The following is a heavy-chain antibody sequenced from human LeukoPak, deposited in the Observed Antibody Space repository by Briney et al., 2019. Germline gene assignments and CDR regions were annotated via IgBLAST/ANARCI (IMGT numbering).Heavy chain of an antibody. CDR1: GYTFTSYG. J-gene: IGHJ4*02. D-gene: IGHD2-2*01. Sequence: ASVKVSCKASGYTFTSYGISWVRQAPGQGLEWMGWMNPNSGNTGYAQKFQGRVTITRNTSISTAYMELSSLRSEDTAVYYCARGGCSSTGCRKYYFDYWGQGTLVTVSS. V-gene: IGHV1-8*03. CDR2: MNPNSGNT. CDR3: ARGGCSSTGCRKYYFDY.